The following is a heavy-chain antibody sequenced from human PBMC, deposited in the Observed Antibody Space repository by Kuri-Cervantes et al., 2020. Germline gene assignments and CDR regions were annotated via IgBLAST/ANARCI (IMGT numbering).Heavy chain of an antibody. CDR2: ISSRGSTI. J-gene: IGHJ4*02. V-gene: IGHV3-11*04. Sequence: GESLKISCAASGFTFSDYYMSWIRQAPGKGLEWVSYISSRGSTIYYADSVKGRFTISRDNAKNSLYLQMNSPRAEDTAVYYCAKDEYYYGSGSYYTLDYWGQGTLVTVSS. CDR3: AKDEYYYGSGSYYTLDY. D-gene: IGHD3-10*01. CDR1: GFTFSDYY.